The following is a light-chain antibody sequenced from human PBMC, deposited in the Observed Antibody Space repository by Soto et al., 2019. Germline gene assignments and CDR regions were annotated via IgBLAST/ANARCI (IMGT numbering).Light chain of an antibody. CDR3: LLYYGGDVV. CDR2: NTV. CDR1: TGAVTSGYY. Sequence: QAVVTQEPSLTVSPGGTVTLTCASSTGAVTSGYYPNSFQQKPGQVPRALIYNTVNKHSWTPARFSGSLLGGKAALTLSGVEPEDEAEYYCLLYYGGDVVFGGGTKPTVL. J-gene: IGLJ2*01. V-gene: IGLV7-43*01.